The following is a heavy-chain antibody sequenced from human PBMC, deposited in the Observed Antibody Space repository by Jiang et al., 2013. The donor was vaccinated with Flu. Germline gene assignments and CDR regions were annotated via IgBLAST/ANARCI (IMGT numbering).Heavy chain of an antibody. Sequence: ETLSLTCTVSDGSISSSRYYWGWIRHPPGKGLEWIGSIYYGGSTYYNPSLKSRVTISVDTSNIQFSLKLSSVTAADTAVYYCARGSSSYSLDAFDIWGQGTMVTVSS. D-gene: IGHD3-3*01. CDR2: IYYGGST. CDR3: ARGSSSYSLDAFDI. J-gene: IGHJ3*02. V-gene: IGHV4-39*01. CDR1: DGSISSSRYY.